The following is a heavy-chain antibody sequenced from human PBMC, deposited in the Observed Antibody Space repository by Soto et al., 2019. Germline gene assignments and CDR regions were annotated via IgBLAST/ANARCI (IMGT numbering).Heavy chain of an antibody. J-gene: IGHJ3*02. D-gene: IGHD3-3*02. CDR1: GFNFNVAW. V-gene: IGHV3-15*01. CDR3: TKVLALPPNDAFGI. Sequence: EGQLVESGGRLVEPGGSLRLSCAASGFNFNVAWMNWVRQAPGKGLEWLGRIKSKGGGETTEYVAFVKGRFTISRDDSKNTLYLQMNSLKSEDTAVYYCTKVLALPPNDAFGIWGQGTMVTVSS. CDR2: IKSKGGGETT.